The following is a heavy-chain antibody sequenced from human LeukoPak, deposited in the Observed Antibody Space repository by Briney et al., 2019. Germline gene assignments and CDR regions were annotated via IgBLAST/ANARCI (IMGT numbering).Heavy chain of an antibody. V-gene: IGHV3-21*01. Sequence: PGGSLRLSCAASGFTFSIYSMNWVRQAPGKGLEWVSSISSSSSYTYYADSVKGRFTISRDNARNSLYLQMNSLRAEDTAVYYCARGGGNAGFDYWGQGTLVTLSS. CDR3: ARGGGNAGFDY. CDR1: GFTFSIYS. D-gene: IGHD4-23*01. CDR2: ISSSSSYT. J-gene: IGHJ4*02.